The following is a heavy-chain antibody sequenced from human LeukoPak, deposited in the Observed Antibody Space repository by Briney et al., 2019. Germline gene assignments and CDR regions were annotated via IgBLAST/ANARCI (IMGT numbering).Heavy chain of an antibody. Sequence: SETLSLTCAVYGGSFSTYYWSWIRQPPGKGLEWIGEINHSGSTNYNPSLKSRVTISVDTSKNQFSLKLSSVTAEDTAVYYCARGSWLVRGDYWGQGTLVTVSS. CDR1: GGSFSTYY. CDR2: INHSGST. D-gene: IGHD6-19*01. J-gene: IGHJ4*02. CDR3: ARGSWLVRGDY. V-gene: IGHV4-34*01.